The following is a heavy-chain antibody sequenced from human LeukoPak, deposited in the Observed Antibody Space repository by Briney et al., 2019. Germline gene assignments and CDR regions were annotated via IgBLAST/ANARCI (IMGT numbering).Heavy chain of an antibody. V-gene: IGHV3-7*01. CDR3: ASRIVGTPDYFDY. CDR2: IMQDGNDK. J-gene: IGHJ4*02. CDR1: GFTFTTYC. D-gene: IGHD1-26*01. Sequence: GESLRLSCAASGFTFTTYCMSWVRQAPGKGLEWVANIMQDGNDKYYVDSVKGRFTISRDNAKNSLYLQLNSLRVEDTAVYYCASRIVGTPDYFDYWGQGTLVTVSS.